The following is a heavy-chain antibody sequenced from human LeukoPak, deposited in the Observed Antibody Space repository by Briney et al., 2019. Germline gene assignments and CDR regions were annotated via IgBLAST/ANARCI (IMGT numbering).Heavy chain of an antibody. CDR1: GFTFSNAW. CDR3: AKSTLPGIAAAGTWC. CDR2: ISGSGGST. J-gene: IGHJ4*02. D-gene: IGHD6-13*01. V-gene: IGHV3-23*01. Sequence: GGSLRLSCVVSGFTFSNAWMNWVRQAPGKGLEWVSAISGSGGSTYYADSVKGRFTISRDNSKNTLYLQMNSLRAEDTAVYYCAKSTLPGIAAAGTWCWGQGTLVTVSS.